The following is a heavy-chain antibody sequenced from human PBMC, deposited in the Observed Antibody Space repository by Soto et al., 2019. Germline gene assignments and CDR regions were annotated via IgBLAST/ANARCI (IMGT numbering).Heavy chain of an antibody. V-gene: IGHV3-48*03. D-gene: IGHD1-26*01. J-gene: IGHJ6*02. CDR1: GFTFSSYE. CDR2: ISSSGSTI. Sequence: PGGSLRLSCAASGFTFSSYEMNWVRQAPGKGLEWVSYISSSGSTIYYADSVKGRFTISRDNAKNSLYLQMNSLRAEDTAVYYCVSRYSGSYSYYDMDVWGQGTTVTVSS. CDR3: VSRYSGSYSYYDMDV.